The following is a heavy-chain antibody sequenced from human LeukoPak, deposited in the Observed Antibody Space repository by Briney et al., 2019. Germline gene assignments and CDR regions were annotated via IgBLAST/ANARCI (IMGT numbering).Heavy chain of an antibody. Sequence: PGGSLRLSCAASGFTFSSYGMHWVRQAPGKGLEWVAFIRYDGSNKYYADSVKGRFTISRDNSKNTPYLQMNSLRAEDTAVYYCAKDRAPYSSSSGGLDYWGQGTLVTVSS. J-gene: IGHJ4*02. D-gene: IGHD6-6*01. V-gene: IGHV3-30*02. CDR1: GFTFSSYG. CDR3: AKDRAPYSSSSGGLDY. CDR2: IRYDGSNK.